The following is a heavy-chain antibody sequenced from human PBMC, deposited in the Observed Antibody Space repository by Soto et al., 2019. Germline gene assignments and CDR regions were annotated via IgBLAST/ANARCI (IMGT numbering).Heavy chain of an antibody. CDR3: ARRERYYGSPGWFDP. V-gene: IGHV4-39*01. CDR2: VYYNENT. D-gene: IGHD3-10*01. Sequence: PSETLSLTCTVSGGSISSFAYYWGRIRQPPGKGLEWIGTVYYNENTYYNPSLKSRVTISVDTAKNQFSLNLRSVTAADTAIYFCARRERYYGSPGWFDPWGQGTLVTVSS. J-gene: IGHJ5*02. CDR1: GGSISSFAYY.